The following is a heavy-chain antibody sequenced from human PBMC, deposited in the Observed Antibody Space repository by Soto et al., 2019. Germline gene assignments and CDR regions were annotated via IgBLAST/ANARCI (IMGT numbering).Heavy chain of an antibody. J-gene: IGHJ4*02. Sequence: EVQLVESGGGLVKPGESLRLSCAASGFTFSNAWMNWVRQAPGMGLEWVGRIKSQTDGGTTDYGAPVKGRFTISRDDSKNTLYLQMNSLKTEDTAVYYCTTDDYDFWSGYYNDYWGQGTLVTVSS. V-gene: IGHV3-15*07. CDR2: IKSQTDGGTT. CDR3: TTDDYDFWSGYYNDY. D-gene: IGHD3-3*01. CDR1: GFTFSNAW.